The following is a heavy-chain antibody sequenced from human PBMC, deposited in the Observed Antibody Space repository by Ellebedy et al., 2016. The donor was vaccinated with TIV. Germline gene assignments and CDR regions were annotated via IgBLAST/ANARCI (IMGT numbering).Heavy chain of an antibody. D-gene: IGHD5/OR15-5a*01. CDR2: IYYSGSA. V-gene: IGHV4-59*01. J-gene: IGHJ6*02. CDR3: ARAPSMSNYNMDV. Sequence: MPSETLSLTCTVSGDSISPYYWNWIRQPPGKGLEWIGYIYYSGSANYSPSLKSRVTISVDTSKNQFSLELRSVTAADTAVYFCARAPSMSNYNMDVWGQGTTVTVSS. CDR1: GDSISPYY.